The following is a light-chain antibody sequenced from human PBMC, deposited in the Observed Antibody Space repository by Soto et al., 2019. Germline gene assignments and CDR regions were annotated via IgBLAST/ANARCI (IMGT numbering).Light chain of an antibody. V-gene: IGKV3-20*01. CDR2: GAS. CDR3: QQYSTSPIS. CDR1: QVTSRY. J-gene: IGKJ5*01. Sequence: ENVLTQSPVTLSLSPLERATLSCMASQVTSRYLSWYQQRPGQAPRLLIYGASSRATGIPDRFSGSGSGTDSTLTISRLEPEDFAVYYCQQYSTSPISFGQGTRLEIK.